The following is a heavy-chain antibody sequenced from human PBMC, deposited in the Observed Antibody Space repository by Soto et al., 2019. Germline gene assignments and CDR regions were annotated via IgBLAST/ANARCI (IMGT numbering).Heavy chain of an antibody. CDR1: GEYISNGYY. Sequence: SETLSLTCAVSGEYISNGYYWAWIRQPPGKWLEWIGYIHNSGSTSYNPSLQSRVTISADVSKNQFSLDLRSVTAADTAVYYCARRWSGTDYWGHGTLVTVSS. V-gene: IGHV4-38-2*01. CDR2: IHNSGST. J-gene: IGHJ4*01. D-gene: IGHD3-10*01. CDR3: ARRWSGTDY.